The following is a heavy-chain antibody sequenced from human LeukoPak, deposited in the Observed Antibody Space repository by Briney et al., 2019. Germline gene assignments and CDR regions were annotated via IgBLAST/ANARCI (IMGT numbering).Heavy chain of an antibody. CDR3: ARSLVYCINGVCYSDY. J-gene: IGHJ4*02. CDR1: GYTFTGYY. CDR2: INPNSGGT. Sequence: GASVKVSCKASGYTFTGYYMHWVRQAPGQGLEWMGWINPNSGGTDYAQKFQGRVTMTRDTSISTAYMELSRLRSDDTAVYYCARSLVYCINGVCYSDYWGQGTLVTVSS. D-gene: IGHD2-8*01. V-gene: IGHV1-2*02.